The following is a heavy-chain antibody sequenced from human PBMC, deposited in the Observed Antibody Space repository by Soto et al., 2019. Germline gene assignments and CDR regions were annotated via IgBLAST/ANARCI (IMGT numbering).Heavy chain of an antibody. D-gene: IGHD1-26*01. CDR1: GGTFSSYT. CDR2: INPNSGVT. Sequence: ASVKVSCKASGGTFSSYTISWVRQAPGQGLEWMGWINPNSGVTKYAQKFQGWVTMTRDTSMRTVYMELSRLRSDDTAVYYCARESGGATATLDYYYFYMDVWGTGTTVTVSS. CDR3: ARESGGATATLDYYYFYMDV. V-gene: IGHV1-2*04. J-gene: IGHJ6*03.